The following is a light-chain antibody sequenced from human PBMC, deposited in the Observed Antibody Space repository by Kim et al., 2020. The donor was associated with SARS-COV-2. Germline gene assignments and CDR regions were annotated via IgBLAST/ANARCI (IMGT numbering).Light chain of an antibody. Sequence: IQLTQSPSSLSASVGDRVTITCRASQGISTSLAWYQQKPGKGPKLLIYAASTLQHGVPSRFTGSGSGTDFTLTISTLQPEDFATYHCQQLNSYPLTFGGGTKVDIK. CDR2: AAS. J-gene: IGKJ4*01. CDR1: QGISTS. CDR3: QQLNSYPLT. V-gene: IGKV1-9*01.